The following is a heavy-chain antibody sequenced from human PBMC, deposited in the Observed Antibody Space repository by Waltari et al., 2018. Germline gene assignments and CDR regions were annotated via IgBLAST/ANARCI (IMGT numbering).Heavy chain of an antibody. D-gene: IGHD2-15*01. CDR1: GFTVSSNY. V-gene: IGHV3-53*01. CDR2: IYSGGST. J-gene: IGHJ3*02. CDR3: ASGGYCSGGSCYSGPDAFDI. Sequence: EVQLVESGGGLIQPGGSLRLSCAASGFTVSSNYMSWVRQAPGKGLEWVSVIYSGGSTYYADSVKGRFTISRDNSKNTLYLQMNSLRAEDTAVYYCASGGYCSGGSCYSGPDAFDIWGQGTMVTVSS.